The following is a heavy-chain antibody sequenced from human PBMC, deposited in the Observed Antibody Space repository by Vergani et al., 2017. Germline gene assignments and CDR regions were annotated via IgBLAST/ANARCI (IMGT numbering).Heavy chain of an antibody. Sequence: QVQLVQSGAEVKKPGASVKVSCKASGYTFTSYGISWVRQAPGQGLEWMGWISSYNGNTNYAQKLQGRVTMTTDTSTSTAYMELRSLRSDDTAVYYCARDSQPYYYDSSGYYFWGQGTLVTVSS. CDR3: ARDSQPYYYDSSGYYF. CDR2: ISSYNGNT. CDR1: GYTFTSYG. V-gene: IGHV1-18*04. J-gene: IGHJ4*02. D-gene: IGHD3-22*01.